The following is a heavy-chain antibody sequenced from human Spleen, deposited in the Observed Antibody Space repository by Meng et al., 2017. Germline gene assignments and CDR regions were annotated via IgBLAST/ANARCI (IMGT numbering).Heavy chain of an antibody. J-gene: IGHJ3*02. V-gene: IGHV4-59*01. CDR1: GGSISSYY. D-gene: IGHD6-13*01. CDR3: ASSPRYSRNNAFDI. Sequence: SETLSLTCTVSGGSISSYYWSWIRQPPGKGLEWIGYIYYSGSTNYNPSLKSRVTISVDTSKNQFSLKLSSVTAADTAVYYCASSPRYSRNNAFDIWGQGTMVTVSS. CDR2: IYYSGST.